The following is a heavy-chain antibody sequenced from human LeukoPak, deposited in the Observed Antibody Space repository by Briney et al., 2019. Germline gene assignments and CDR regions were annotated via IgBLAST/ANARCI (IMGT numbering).Heavy chain of an antibody. D-gene: IGHD5-12*01. Sequence: GGSLRLPCAASGFTFSSDSMKWVRQAPGKGLEGVSSISSTSGFISYADSVKGRFTISRDNAKSSLYLQMNSLRAEDTALYYCARVHSGYGPDYIDHWGQGTPVTVSS. CDR2: ISSTSGFI. V-gene: IGHV3-21*06. CDR1: GFTFSSDS. J-gene: IGHJ4*02. CDR3: ARVHSGYGPDYIDH.